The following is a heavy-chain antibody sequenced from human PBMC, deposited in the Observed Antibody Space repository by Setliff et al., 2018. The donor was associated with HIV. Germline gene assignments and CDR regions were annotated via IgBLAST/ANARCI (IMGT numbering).Heavy chain of an antibody. CDR2: MYKGGET. J-gene: IGHJ4*02. CDR3: AKGGYGGSYYFDN. V-gene: IGHV3-66*02. Sequence: GGSLRLSCEASGFSVTDNYMGWVRQAPGKGLEWVALMYKGGETYYADFVKGRFTIARDNSNNTVSLQMTNLGTGDTAVYYCAKGGYGGSYYFDNWGQGALVTVSS. D-gene: IGHD5-18*01. CDR1: GFSVTDNY.